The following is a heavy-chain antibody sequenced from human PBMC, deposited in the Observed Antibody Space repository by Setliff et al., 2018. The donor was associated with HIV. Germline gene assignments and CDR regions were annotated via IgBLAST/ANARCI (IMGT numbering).Heavy chain of an antibody. V-gene: IGHV3-30*02. Sequence: SCEASGFIFSTYGMHWVRQAPGKGLEWVAFIRSDETNKYYSDSVKGRFTISRDTSKNTLFLQINSLRPEDTAVYYCARGTDYSGWFYDYWGQGTQVTVSS. CDR2: IRSDETNK. J-gene: IGHJ4*02. CDR3: ARGTDYSGWFYDY. D-gene: IGHD1-26*01. CDR1: GFIFSTYG.